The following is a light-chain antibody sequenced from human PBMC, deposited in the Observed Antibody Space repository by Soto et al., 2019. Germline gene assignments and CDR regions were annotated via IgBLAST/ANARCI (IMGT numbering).Light chain of an antibody. CDR3: GSYGGGDILYV. Sequence: QSVLTQPASVSGSPGQSITISCTGSSSDIGGYNYVSWYQQHPGKAPKLIIYDVSNRPSGVSDRFSGSKSGNTASLTISGLQAEDEDDYYCGSYGGGDILYVFGIGTKVTVL. J-gene: IGLJ1*01. CDR2: DVS. V-gene: IGLV2-14*03. CDR1: SSDIGGYNY.